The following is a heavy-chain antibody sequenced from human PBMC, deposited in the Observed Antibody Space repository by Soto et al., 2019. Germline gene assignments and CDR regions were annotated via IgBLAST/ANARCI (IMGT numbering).Heavy chain of an antibody. V-gene: IGHV3-23*01. CDR3: AKNYYGSGKPGWFDP. CDR2: ISGSGGST. D-gene: IGHD3-10*01. J-gene: IGHJ5*02. Sequence: PGGSMRLSCAASGFAFSSYAMSWVRQAPGKGLEWVSAISGSGGSTYYADSVKGRFTISRDNSKNTLYLQMNSLSAEDTAVYYCAKNYYGSGKPGWFDPWGQGTLVTVSS. CDR1: GFAFSSYA.